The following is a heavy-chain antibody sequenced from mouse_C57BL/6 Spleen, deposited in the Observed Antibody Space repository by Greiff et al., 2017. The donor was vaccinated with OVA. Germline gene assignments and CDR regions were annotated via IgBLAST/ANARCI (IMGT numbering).Heavy chain of an antibody. CDR1: GYTFTSYW. V-gene: IGHV1-64*01. CDR3: ANYYYGSSYDYFDY. CDR2: IHPNSGST. Sequence: QVQLPQPGAELVKPGASVKLSCKASGYTFTSYWMHWVKQRPGQGLEWIGMIHPNSGSTNYNEKFKSKATLTVDKSSSTAYMQLSSLTSEDSAVYYCANYYYGSSYDYFDYWGQGTTLTVSS. J-gene: IGHJ2*01. D-gene: IGHD1-1*01.